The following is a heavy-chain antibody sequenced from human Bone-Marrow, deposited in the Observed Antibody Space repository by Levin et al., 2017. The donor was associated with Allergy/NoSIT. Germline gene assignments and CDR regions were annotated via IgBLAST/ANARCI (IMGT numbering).Heavy chain of an antibody. D-gene: IGHD6-19*01. V-gene: IGHV1-18*01. J-gene: IGHJ6*03. CDR3: ARDPSDSSGWAYYYYYYMDV. CDR2: ISAYNGNT. CDR1: GYTFTNYA. Sequence: ASVKVSCKASGYTFTNYAISWVRQAPGQGLEWMGWISAYNGNTNYAHKFQGRVTMTTDTSTSTAYMELRSLRSDDTAVYYCARDPSDSSGWAYYYYYYMDVWGKGTTVTVSS.